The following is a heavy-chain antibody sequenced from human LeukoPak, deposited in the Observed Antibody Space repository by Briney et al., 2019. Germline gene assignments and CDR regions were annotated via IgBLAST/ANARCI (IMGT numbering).Heavy chain of an antibody. J-gene: IGHJ4*02. CDR2: IRNDGSNT. D-gene: IGHD6-13*01. CDR1: GFTFSSYG. V-gene: IGHV3-33*01. Sequence: GRSLRLSCAASGFTFSSYGMHWVRQAPGKGLEWVAVIRNDGSNTYYADSVKGRFTISRDNSKNTLYLQMNSLRAEDTAVYYCARGSYSSSWYGVFDYWGEGTLVTVSS. CDR3: ARGSYSSSWYGVFDY.